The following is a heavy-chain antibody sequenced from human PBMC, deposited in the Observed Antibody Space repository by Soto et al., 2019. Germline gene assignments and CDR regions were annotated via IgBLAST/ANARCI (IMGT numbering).Heavy chain of an antibody. J-gene: IGHJ3*02. D-gene: IGHD1-26*01. CDR3: AKDGKGGSYYDAFDI. CDR1: GFTFSSYA. V-gene: IGHV3-23*01. Sequence: GGSLRLSCAASGFTFSSYAMSWVRQAPGKGLEWVSAISGSGGSTYYADSVKGRFTISRDNSKNTLYLQMNSLRAEDTAVYAGAKDGKGGSYYDAFDIWGQGTMVTVSS. CDR2: ISGSGGST.